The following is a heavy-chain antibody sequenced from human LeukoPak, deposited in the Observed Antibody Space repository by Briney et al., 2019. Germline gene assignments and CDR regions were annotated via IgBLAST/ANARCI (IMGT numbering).Heavy chain of an antibody. V-gene: IGHV1-2*04. Sequence: ALVKVSCKASGYTFTGYYMHWVRQAPGQGLEWMGWINPNSGGTNYAQKFQGWVTMTRDTSISTACMELSRLRSDDTAVYYCARLRTENAVAGSYYFDYWGQGTLVTVSS. CDR1: GYTFTGYY. CDR3: ARLRTENAVAGSYYFDY. J-gene: IGHJ4*02. D-gene: IGHD6-19*01. CDR2: INPNSGGT.